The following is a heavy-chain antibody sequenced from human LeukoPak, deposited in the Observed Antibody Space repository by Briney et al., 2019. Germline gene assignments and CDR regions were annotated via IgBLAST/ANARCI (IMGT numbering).Heavy chain of an antibody. V-gene: IGHV1-2*02. Sequence: ASVKVSCKGSGYTFTGYYIHWGRQVPGQGLEWMGWINPSSGGTNYAQKFQGRVTMTRDTSISTAYMDLSRLTSDDTAVYYCARGGAQEYRSGWLVGNLDYWGQGTLVTVSS. CDR3: ARGGAQEYRSGWLVGNLDY. CDR1: GYTFTGYY. CDR2: INPSSGGT. D-gene: IGHD6-19*01. J-gene: IGHJ4*02.